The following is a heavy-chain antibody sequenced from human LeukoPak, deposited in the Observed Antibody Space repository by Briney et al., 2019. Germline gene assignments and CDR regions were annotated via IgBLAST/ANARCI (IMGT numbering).Heavy chain of an antibody. CDR1: GFTFSRYN. Sequence: GGSLRLSCTASGFTFSRYNMNWVRQAPGKGLEWVSSISPTTSDIHYADSVKGRFTISRDNAKISLYLQMNSLRPEDTAVYYCASGALTMLRGVTPPDYWGQGTLVTVSS. CDR3: ASGALTMLRGVTPPDY. V-gene: IGHV3-21*01. CDR2: ISPTTSDI. D-gene: IGHD3-10*01. J-gene: IGHJ4*02.